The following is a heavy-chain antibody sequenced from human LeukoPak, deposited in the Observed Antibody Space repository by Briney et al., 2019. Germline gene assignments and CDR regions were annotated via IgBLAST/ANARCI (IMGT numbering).Heavy chain of an antibody. CDR1: GFTFSSYA. D-gene: IGHD3-3*01. CDR2: ISGSGGST. J-gene: IGHJ4*02. V-gene: IGHV3-23*01. CDR3: AKEGETYYDFWSGYYPVDY. Sequence: GGSLRLSCAASGFTFSSYAISWVRQAPGKGLEWASAISGSGGSTYYADSVKGRFTISRDNSKNTLYLQMNSLRAEDTAVYYCAKEGETYYDFWSGYYPVDYWGQGTLVTVSS.